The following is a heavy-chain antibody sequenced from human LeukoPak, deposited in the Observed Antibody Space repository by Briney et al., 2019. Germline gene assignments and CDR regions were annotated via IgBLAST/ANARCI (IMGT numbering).Heavy chain of an antibody. CDR3: ARFGVNYGMDV. V-gene: IGHV3-7*04. Sequence: GSLRLSCAASGFTFSTYWMTWVRQAPGKGPEWVANIKPDGSEKEYVDYLKGRFTISRDNAENSLFLQVNSLRVEDTAVYYCARFGVNYGMDVWGQGTTVTVSS. CDR1: GFTFSTYW. D-gene: IGHD3-16*01. J-gene: IGHJ6*02. CDR2: IKPDGSEK.